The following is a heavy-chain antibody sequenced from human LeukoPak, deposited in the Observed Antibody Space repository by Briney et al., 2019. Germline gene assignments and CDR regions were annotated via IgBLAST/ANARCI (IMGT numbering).Heavy chain of an antibody. J-gene: IGHJ4*02. Sequence: PSETLSLTCTVSGGSISSYYWSWIRQPPGKGLEWIGYIYYSGSTNYNPSLKSRVTISVDTSKKHFSLNLRSVTAADTAVYYCARTRDPESIVPDYWGQGTLVTVSS. CDR3: ARTRDPESIVPDY. CDR2: IYYSGST. V-gene: IGHV4-59*01. CDR1: GGSISSYY. D-gene: IGHD1-26*01.